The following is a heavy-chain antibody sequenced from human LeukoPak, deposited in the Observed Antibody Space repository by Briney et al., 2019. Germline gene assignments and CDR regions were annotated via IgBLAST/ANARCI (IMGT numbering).Heavy chain of an antibody. J-gene: IGHJ1*01. CDR2: IWYDGSNK. V-gene: IGHV3-30*02. Sequence: GGSLRLSCAASGFTFSSYGMHWVRQAPGKGLEWVAVIWYDGSNKYYADSVKGRFTISRDNSKNTLYLQMNSLRAEDTAVYYCVKGLAVAGSAEYFQHWGQGTLVTVSS. CDR3: VKGLAVAGSAEYFQH. D-gene: IGHD6-19*01. CDR1: GFTFSSYG.